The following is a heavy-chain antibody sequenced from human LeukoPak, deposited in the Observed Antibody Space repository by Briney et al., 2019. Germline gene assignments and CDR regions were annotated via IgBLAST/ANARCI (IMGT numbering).Heavy chain of an antibody. CDR3: AKGRSGSHPYLDY. D-gene: IGHD1-26*01. Sequence: PGGSLRLSCAASGFTFSSYAMSWVRQAPGKGLEWVSAISSSSSYIYYADPVKGRFTISRDNAQNSLYLQLNSLRAQDTAVYYCAKGRSGSHPYLDYRRQGTLVTVPS. J-gene: IGHJ4*02. V-gene: IGHV3-21*04. CDR2: ISSSSSYI. CDR1: GFTFSSYA.